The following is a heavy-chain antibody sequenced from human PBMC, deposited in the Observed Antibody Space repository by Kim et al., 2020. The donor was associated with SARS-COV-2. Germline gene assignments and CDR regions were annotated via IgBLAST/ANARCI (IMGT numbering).Heavy chain of an antibody. CDR3: ARDRLYSGWFDP. Sequence: NYAKKLQGRVTMTTDTSTSTAYMELRSLRSDDTAVYYCARDRLYSGWFDPWGQGTLVTVSS. J-gene: IGHJ5*02. D-gene: IGHD4-4*01. V-gene: IGHV1-18*01.